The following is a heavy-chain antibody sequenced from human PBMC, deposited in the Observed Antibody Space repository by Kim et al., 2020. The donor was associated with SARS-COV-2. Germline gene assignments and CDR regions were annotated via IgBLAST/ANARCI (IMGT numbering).Heavy chain of an antibody. D-gene: IGHD6-19*01. CDR2: INHSGST. CDR3: ARGCIAVAGTGAFDI. CDR1: GGSFSGYY. J-gene: IGHJ3*02. V-gene: IGHV4-34*01. Sequence: SETLSLTCAVYGGSFSGYYWSWIRQPPGKGLEWIGEINHSGSTNYNPSLKSRVTISVDTSKNQFSLKLSSVTAADTAVYYCARGCIAVAGTGAFDIWGQG.